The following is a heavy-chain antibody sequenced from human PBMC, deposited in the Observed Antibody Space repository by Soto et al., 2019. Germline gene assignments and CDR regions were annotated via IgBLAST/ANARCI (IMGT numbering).Heavy chain of an antibody. CDR3: ARDRGGCSSTSCLGWFDP. Sequence: ASVKVSCKASGYTFTSYYMHWVRQAPGQGLEWMGIINPSGGSTSYAQKFQGRVTMTRDTSTSTVYMELSSLRSEDTAVYYCARDRGGCSSTSCLGWFDPWGQGTLVTVSS. V-gene: IGHV1-46*01. CDR2: INPSGGST. D-gene: IGHD2-2*01. J-gene: IGHJ5*02. CDR1: GYTFTSYY.